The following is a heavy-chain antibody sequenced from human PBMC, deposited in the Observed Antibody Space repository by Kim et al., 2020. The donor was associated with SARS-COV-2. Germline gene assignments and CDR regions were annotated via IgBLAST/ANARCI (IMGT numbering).Heavy chain of an antibody. Sequence: SVKVSCKASGGTFSSYAISWVRQAPGQGLEWMGRIIPILGIANYAQKFQGRVTITADKSTSTAYMELSSLRSEDTAVYYCARAYYYDSSGYYHNYGYWGQGTRVTVSS. CDR1: GGTFSSYA. J-gene: IGHJ4*02. CDR3: ARAYYYDSSGYYHNYGY. V-gene: IGHV1-69*04. D-gene: IGHD3-22*01. CDR2: IIPILGIA.